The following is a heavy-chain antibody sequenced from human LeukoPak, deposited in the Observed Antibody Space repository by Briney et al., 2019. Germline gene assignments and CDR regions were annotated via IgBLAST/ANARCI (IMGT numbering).Heavy chain of an antibody. CDR2: ISSNGGST. J-gene: IGHJ4*02. Sequence: GGSLRLSCAASGFTFSSYAMHWVRQAPGKGLEYVSAISSNGGSTYYANSVKGRFTISRDNSKNTLYLQMGSLRAEDMAVYYCARGYGDYGESNFDYWGQGTLVTVSS. V-gene: IGHV3-64*01. CDR3: ARGYGDYGESNFDY. D-gene: IGHD4-17*01. CDR1: GFTFSSYA.